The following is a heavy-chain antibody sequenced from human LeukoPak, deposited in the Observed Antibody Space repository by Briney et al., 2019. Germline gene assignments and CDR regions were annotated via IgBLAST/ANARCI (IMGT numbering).Heavy chain of an antibody. CDR1: GFDFRTYE. CDR2: ISSRSSSI. D-gene: IGHD3-16*01. CDR3: ARGPRLIRRDFDY. J-gene: IGHJ4*02. Sequence: GGSLRLSCAAFGFDFRTYEMNWVRQAPGKGLEWVSYISSRSSSIYYADAVKGRFTISRDNAKSSLYLQMNSLRVEDTAVYYCARGPRLIRRDFDYWGQGTLVTVSS. V-gene: IGHV3-48*03.